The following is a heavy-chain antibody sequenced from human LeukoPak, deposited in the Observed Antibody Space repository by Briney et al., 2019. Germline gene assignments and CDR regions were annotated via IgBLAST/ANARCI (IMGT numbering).Heavy chain of an antibody. CDR1: GGSISSYY. CDR3: WGNPRDYYYYMDV. CDR2: IYTSGST. Sequence: SETLSLTCTVSGGSISSYYWSWIRQPAGKGLEWIGRIYTSGSTNYSPSLKSRVTMSIDTSKNQFSLKLSSVTAADTAVYYCWGNPRDYYYYMDVWGKGTTVTVSS. V-gene: IGHV4-4*07. J-gene: IGHJ6*03. D-gene: IGHD4-23*01.